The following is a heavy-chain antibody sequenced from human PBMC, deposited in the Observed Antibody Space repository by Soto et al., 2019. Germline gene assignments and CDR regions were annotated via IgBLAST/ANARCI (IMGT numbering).Heavy chain of an antibody. Sequence: EVQLVESGGGLVKPGGSLRLSCAASGFTFSNAWMSWVRQAPGKGLEWVGRIKSKTDGGTTDYAAPVKGRFTISRDDSKNTLYLQMNSLKTEDTAVYYCTTADIVVVVAATNDAFDIWGQGTMVTVSS. CDR1: GFTFSNAW. D-gene: IGHD2-15*01. CDR2: IKSKTDGGTT. J-gene: IGHJ3*02. V-gene: IGHV3-15*01. CDR3: TTADIVVVVAATNDAFDI.